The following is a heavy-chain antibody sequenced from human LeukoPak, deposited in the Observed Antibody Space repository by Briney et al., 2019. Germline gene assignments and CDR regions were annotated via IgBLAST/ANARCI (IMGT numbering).Heavy chain of an antibody. J-gene: IGHJ4*02. CDR2: ITADSGNI. CDR3: ARDRSRGDETINDY. CDR1: GYTFTNYG. Sequence: GASVKVSCKASGYTFTNYGITWVRQARGQGLEWMGWITADSGNINYAQNLQGRVTMTTDTSTRTAYIELRNLRSDDTAVYYCARDRSRGDETINDYWGQGTLVTVSS. V-gene: IGHV1-18*01. D-gene: IGHD7-27*01.